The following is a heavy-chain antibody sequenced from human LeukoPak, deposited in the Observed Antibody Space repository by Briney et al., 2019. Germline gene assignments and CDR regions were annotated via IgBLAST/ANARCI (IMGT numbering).Heavy chain of an antibody. D-gene: IGHD3-3*01. V-gene: IGHV3-30-3*01. CDR1: GFTFSSYA. J-gene: IGHJ4*02. CDR2: ISYDGSNK. CDR3: ARGYYDFWSGYYSYFDY. Sequence: GRSLRLSCAASGFTFSSYAMHWVRQAPGKGLEWVAVISYDGSNKYYADSAKGRFTISRDNSKNTLYLQMNSLRAEDTAVYYCARGYYDFWSGYYSYFDYSGQGTLVTVSS.